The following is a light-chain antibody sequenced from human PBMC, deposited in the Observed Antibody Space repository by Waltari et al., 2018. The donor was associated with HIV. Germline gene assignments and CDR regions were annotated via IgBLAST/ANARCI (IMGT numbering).Light chain of an antibody. J-gene: IGKJ1*01. CDR2: DAM. CDR3: QQYNNWPPWT. Sequence: EVVMPQSPATLSVSPGQRVTLSCRASQNVSSDLAWLQQRPGQAPRLLIYDAMTRAAGIPARISGRGSGTEFSLTISSLQSEDVAIYYCQQYNNWPPWTFGQGTK. V-gene: IGKV3D-15*01. CDR1: QNVSSD.